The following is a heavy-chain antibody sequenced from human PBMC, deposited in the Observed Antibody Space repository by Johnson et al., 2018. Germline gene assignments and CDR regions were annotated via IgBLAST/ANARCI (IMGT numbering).Heavy chain of an antibody. Sequence: QLVESGGGLVQPGGSLRLSCAASGFTFSSYDMHWVRQATGKGLEWVSAIGTAGDTYYPGSVQGRFTISREKAKNSLYLQMNSLRAGDTAVYYCARGTMVRGRPRYYYYMDVWGKGTTVTVAS. D-gene: IGHD3-10*01. CDR2: IGTAGDT. J-gene: IGHJ6*03. CDR1: GFTFSSYD. V-gene: IGHV3-13*01. CDR3: ARGTMVRGRPRYYYYMDV.